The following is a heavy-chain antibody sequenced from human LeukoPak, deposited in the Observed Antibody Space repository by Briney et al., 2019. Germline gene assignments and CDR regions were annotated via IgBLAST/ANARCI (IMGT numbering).Heavy chain of an antibody. D-gene: IGHD3-22*01. CDR3: VKGLRYYDSSDTFDY. CDR1: GFTFSSYA. Sequence: AGTLTLTCSASGFTFSSYAMHWIRQAPGKGLEYVSAISSNGDSTYYADSVKGRLAISRDNSKNTLYLQMSSLRAEDTAVYYCVKGLRYYDSSDTFDYWGQGTLVTVSS. J-gene: IGHJ4*02. CDR2: ISSNGDST. V-gene: IGHV3-64D*06.